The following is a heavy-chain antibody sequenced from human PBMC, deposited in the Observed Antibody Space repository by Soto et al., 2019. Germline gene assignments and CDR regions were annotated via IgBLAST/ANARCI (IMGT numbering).Heavy chain of an antibody. D-gene: IGHD2-2*01. Sequence: EVQLVESGGGLVQPGGSLRLSCAASGFTFSHHLMHWVRQAPGKGLVWVARISIDGGATNYAESVKGRFTISRDNTKNTLYVQMSSLTTEETAVHYCARGDISRDYLNSKYAMDVWGQGTTVTVSS. CDR2: ISIDGGAT. V-gene: IGHV3-74*01. CDR1: GFTFSHHL. CDR3: ARGDISRDYLNSKYAMDV. J-gene: IGHJ6*02.